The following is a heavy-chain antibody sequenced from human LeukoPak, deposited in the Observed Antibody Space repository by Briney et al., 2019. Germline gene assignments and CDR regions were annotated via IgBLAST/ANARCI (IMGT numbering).Heavy chain of an antibody. CDR1: GYTFTSYG. V-gene: IGHV1-18*01. D-gene: IGHD6-13*01. CDR3: ARDQAGSIYYYYYYMDV. J-gene: IGHJ6*03. Sequence: ASVKVSCKASGYTFTSYGISWVRQAPGQGLEWMGWISAYNGNTNYAQKLQGRVTMTTDTSTSTAYMELRSLRSDDTAVYYCARDQAGSIYYYYYYMDVWGNGTTVTVSS. CDR2: ISAYNGNT.